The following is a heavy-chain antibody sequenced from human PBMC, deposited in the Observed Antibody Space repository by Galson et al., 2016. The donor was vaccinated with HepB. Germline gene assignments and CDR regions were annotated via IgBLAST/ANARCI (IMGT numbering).Heavy chain of an antibody. CDR3: AHGIEYLRRGDRRCYFDF. D-gene: IGHD2-2*02. CDR1: EFSLRSGGGLC. V-gene: IGHV2-5*02. Sequence: PALVKPTQTLTLTCSFSEFSLRSGGGLCVGWIRQPPGKALEWLALIYGDDDQRYSPSLNSRLTIVKDPSKNQVVLTLTNMDPVDTATYFCAHGIEYLRRGDRRCYFDFWGRGTPVTVSS. CDR2: IYGDDDQ. J-gene: IGHJ4*02.